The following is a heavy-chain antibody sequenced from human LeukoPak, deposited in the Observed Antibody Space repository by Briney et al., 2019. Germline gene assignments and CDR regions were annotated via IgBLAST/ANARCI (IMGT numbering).Heavy chain of an antibody. V-gene: IGHV3-48*01. D-gene: IGHD1-26*01. Sequence: GGSLRLSCAASGFTFSNSSVNWVRQSPGKGLEWISYISFSNTTIYYADSVKGRFTISRDKAKNSLYLQMNSLRAEDTAVYYCASGGATSFDYWGQGTLVTASS. CDR3: ASGGATSFDY. CDR2: ISFSNTTI. CDR1: GFTFSNSS. J-gene: IGHJ4*02.